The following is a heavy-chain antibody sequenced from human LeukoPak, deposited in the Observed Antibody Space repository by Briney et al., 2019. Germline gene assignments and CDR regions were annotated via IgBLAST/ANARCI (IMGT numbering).Heavy chain of an antibody. CDR2: IYYSGST. CDR1: GGSISSSSYY. Sequence: SETLSLTCTVSGGSISSSSYYWGWIRQPPGKGLEWIGSIYYSGSTYYNPSLKSRVTISVDTSKNQFSLKLSSVTAADTAVYYCARQGDLSSGYDFDPPSIHYWGQGTLVTVSS. D-gene: IGHD5-12*01. V-gene: IGHV4-39*01. CDR3: ARQGDLSSGYDFDPPSIHY. J-gene: IGHJ4*02.